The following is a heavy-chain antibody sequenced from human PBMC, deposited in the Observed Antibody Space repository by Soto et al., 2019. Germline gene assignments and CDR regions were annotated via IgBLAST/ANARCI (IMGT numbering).Heavy chain of an antibody. D-gene: IGHD7-27*01. Sequence: PGESLKISCQASGYIRNTDWISWVRQKPGKGLEWMGRIDPLDSHTKYSPSFEVRVNISADRSIDTAYLHWTSLETSDTAIYYCSRHQLGMVAEDSWGQGTLVTVSS. CDR3: SRHQLGMVAEDS. CDR1: GYIRNTDW. J-gene: IGHJ4*02. V-gene: IGHV5-10-1*01. CDR2: IDPLDSHT.